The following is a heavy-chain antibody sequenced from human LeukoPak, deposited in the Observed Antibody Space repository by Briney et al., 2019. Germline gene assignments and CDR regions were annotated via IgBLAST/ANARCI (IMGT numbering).Heavy chain of an antibody. J-gene: IGHJ5*01. V-gene: IGHV3-48*02. CDR1: GFIFSTYS. CDR2: ISGGSSPI. Sequence: GGSLRLSCAASGFIFSTYSMNWVRQAPGKGLEWVSYISGGSSPIDYADSVKGRFTISRDNAKNSLYLQMNSLTDEDTAVYYCARDHDWAFDWWGQGTLVTVSS. CDR3: ARDHDWAFDW. D-gene: IGHD3-16*01.